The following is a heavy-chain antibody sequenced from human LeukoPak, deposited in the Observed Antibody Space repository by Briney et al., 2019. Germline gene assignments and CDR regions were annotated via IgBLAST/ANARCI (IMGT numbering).Heavy chain of an antibody. V-gene: IGHV3-33*01. Sequence: GGSLRLSCAASGFTFSSYGMHWVRQAPGKGLEWVAVIWYDGSNKYYADSVKGRFTISRDNSKNTLYLQMNSLRAEDTAVYYCARGGRSGSYYYYGMDVWGQGTTVTVSS. D-gene: IGHD1-26*01. CDR2: IWYDGSNK. CDR1: GFTFSSYG. J-gene: IGHJ6*02. CDR3: ARGGRSGSYYYYGMDV.